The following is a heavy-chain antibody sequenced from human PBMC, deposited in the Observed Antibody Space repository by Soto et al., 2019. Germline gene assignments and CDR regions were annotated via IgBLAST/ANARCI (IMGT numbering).Heavy chain of an antibody. D-gene: IGHD3-10*01. CDR2: INAGSGNT. CDR3: ARDLTMVRGVIYYMDV. V-gene: IGHV1-3*01. Sequence: QVQLVQSGAEVKKPGASVKVSCKASGYTFTSYAMHWVRQAPGQRLEWMGWINAGSGNTKYSQKFQGRVAITRDTSASTAYMELSSPRSEDTAIYYCARDLTMVRGVIYYMDVWGKGTTVTVSS. CDR1: GYTFTSYA. J-gene: IGHJ6*03.